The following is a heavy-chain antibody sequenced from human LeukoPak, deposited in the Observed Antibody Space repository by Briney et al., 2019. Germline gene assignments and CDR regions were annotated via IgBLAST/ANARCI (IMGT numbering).Heavy chain of an antibody. V-gene: IGHV4-34*01. CDR1: GGSFSGYY. J-gene: IGHJ4*02. CDR3: ARHHYGSGSYYIPRNPFDY. CDR2: INHSGST. D-gene: IGHD3-10*01. Sequence: SETLSLTCAVYGGSFSGYYWSWIRQPPGKGLEWIGEINHSGSTNYNPSLKSRVTISVDTSKNQFSLRLSSVTAADTAVYYCARHHYGSGSYYIPRNPFDYWGQGTLVTVSS.